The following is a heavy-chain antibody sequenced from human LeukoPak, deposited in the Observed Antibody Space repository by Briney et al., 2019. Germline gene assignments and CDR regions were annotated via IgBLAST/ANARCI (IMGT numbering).Heavy chain of an antibody. V-gene: IGHV4-59*11. CDR2: IYYSGST. D-gene: IGHD6-19*01. CDR1: GGSISSHY. Sequence: PSETLSLTCTVSGGSISSHYWSWVRQPPGKGLEWIGYIYYSGSTNYNASLKSRLTISVHTSNHQFSLKLSSVTAADTAVYYCARASSGWYLFTAFDIWGQGTMVTVSS. J-gene: IGHJ3*02. CDR3: ARASSGWYLFTAFDI.